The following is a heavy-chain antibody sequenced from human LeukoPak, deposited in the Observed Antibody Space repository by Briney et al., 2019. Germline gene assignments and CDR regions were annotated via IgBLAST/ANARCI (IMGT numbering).Heavy chain of an antibody. CDR3: ARAKYSQRDYYYYGMDV. Sequence: PGGSLRLSCAASGFTFSSYAMSWVRQAPGKGLEWVSGISGSGGSTYYADSVKGRFTISRDNSKNTLYLQMNSLRAEDTAVYYCARAKYSQRDYYYYGMDVWGQGTTVTVSS. D-gene: IGHD5-18*01. J-gene: IGHJ6*02. CDR1: GFTFSSYA. CDR2: ISGSGGST. V-gene: IGHV3-23*01.